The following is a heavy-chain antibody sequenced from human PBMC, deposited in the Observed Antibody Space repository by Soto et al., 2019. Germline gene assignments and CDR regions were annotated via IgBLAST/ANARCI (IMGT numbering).Heavy chain of an antibody. Sequence: QVQLQESGPGLVKPSETLSLTCTVSGGSISSYYWRWIRQPPGKGLEWIGYIYYSGSTNYNPSLKSRVTISVDTSKNQFSLKLSSVTAADTAVYYCARFRGAAAYDYWGQGTLVTVSS. D-gene: IGHD3-10*01. V-gene: IGHV4-59*01. CDR2: IYYSGST. CDR3: ARFRGAAAYDY. CDR1: GGSISSYY. J-gene: IGHJ4*02.